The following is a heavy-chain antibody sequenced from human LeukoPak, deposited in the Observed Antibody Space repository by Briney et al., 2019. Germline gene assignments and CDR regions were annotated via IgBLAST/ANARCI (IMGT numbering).Heavy chain of an antibody. CDR1: GGSISSYY. D-gene: IGHD1-26*01. V-gene: IGHV4-59*08. Sequence: KPSETLSLTCTVSGGSISSYYWSWIRQPPGKGLEWIGYIYYSGSTNYNPSLKSRVTISVDTSKNQFSLKLSSVTAADTAVYYCARTARSSGSYELRFDPWGQGTLVTVSS. CDR2: IYYSGST. J-gene: IGHJ5*02. CDR3: ARTARSSGSYELRFDP.